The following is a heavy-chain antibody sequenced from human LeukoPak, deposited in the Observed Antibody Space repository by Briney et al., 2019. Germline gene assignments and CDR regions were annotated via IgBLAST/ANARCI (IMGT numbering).Heavy chain of an antibody. CDR1: GYSISSGYY. CDR3: ATGDVYSSASDY. D-gene: IGHD6-19*01. CDR2: IFHSGST. Sequence: SETLSLTCAVSGYSISSGYYWVWIRQPPGKGLEWIATIFHSGSTYFNPSLQSRVTISLDTSKNQFSLKLSSVTAADTALYYCATGDVYSSASDYWGQGTLVTVSS. V-gene: IGHV4-38-2*01. J-gene: IGHJ4*02.